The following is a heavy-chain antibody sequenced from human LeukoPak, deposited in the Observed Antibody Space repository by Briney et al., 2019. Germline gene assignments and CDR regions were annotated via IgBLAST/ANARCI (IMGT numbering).Heavy chain of an antibody. V-gene: IGHV4-34*01. CDR1: GGSFSGYY. J-gene: IGHJ4*02. CDR3: ARGGYNIDWMKDATDY. D-gene: IGHD3-9*01. Sequence: KPSETLSLTCGVYGGSFSGYYYNWIRQSPGKGLEWIAEINHLGSTNYNPSLKSRVAISIDTSKNQFSLKLSSVTAADTAVYYCARGGYNIDWMKDATDYWGQGTLVTVSS. CDR2: INHLGST.